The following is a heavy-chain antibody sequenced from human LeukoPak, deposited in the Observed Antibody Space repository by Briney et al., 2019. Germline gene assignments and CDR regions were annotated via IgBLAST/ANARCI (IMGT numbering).Heavy chain of an antibody. J-gene: IGHJ5*02. D-gene: IGHD2-15*01. CDR3: ARGVGPRGFDWFVP. CDR1: GLTVSSNY. Sequence: GGSLRLSCAASGLTVSSNYMSWVRQAPGKGLEWVSVIYSGGSTYYADSGKGRFTISKDNSKNTLYLKMNSLRAEDTAVYYCARGVGPRGFDWFVPWGQGTLVTVSS. V-gene: IGHV3-53*01. CDR2: IYSGGST.